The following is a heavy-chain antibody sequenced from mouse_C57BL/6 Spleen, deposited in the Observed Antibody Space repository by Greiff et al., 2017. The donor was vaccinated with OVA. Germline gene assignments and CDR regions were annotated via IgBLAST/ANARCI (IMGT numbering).Heavy chain of an antibody. V-gene: IGHV1-5*01. Sequence: EVQLQQSGTVLARPGASVKMSCKTSGYTFTSYWMHWVKQRPGQGLEWIGAIYPGNSDTSYNQKFKGMAKLTAVTSASTAYMELSSLTNEDSAVYYCTKGYGSSYFDYWGQGTTLTVSS. CDR2: IYPGNSDT. CDR3: TKGYGSSYFDY. CDR1: GYTFTSYW. J-gene: IGHJ2*01. D-gene: IGHD1-1*01.